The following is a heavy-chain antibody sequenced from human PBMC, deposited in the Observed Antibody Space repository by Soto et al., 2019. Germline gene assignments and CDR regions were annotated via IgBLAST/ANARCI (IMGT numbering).Heavy chain of an antibody. Sequence: AGGSLRLSCTVSGLTFDKYAMSWVRQAPGKGLQWVATLPGSGYTKYYADTVKGRYNSSRNNSVSTLYLQMDSLRGDDTAIYYCAFWEHRVSNSYDYGLDVWGQGTTVTVSS. CDR3: AFWEHRVSNSYDYGLDV. V-gene: IGHV3-23*01. CDR2: LPGSGYTK. J-gene: IGHJ6*02. CDR1: GLTFDKYA. D-gene: IGHD1-26*01.